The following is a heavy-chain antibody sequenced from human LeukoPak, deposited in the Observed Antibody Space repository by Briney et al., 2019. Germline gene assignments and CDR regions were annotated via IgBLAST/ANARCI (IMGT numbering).Heavy chain of an antibody. V-gene: IGHV3-30*18. CDR3: ANRAYSGSWFADYFDY. J-gene: IGHJ4*02. CDR1: GFTFSNYG. CDR2: ISYDGSNK. Sequence: GGSLRLSCAASGFTFSNYGMHWVRQAPGKGLEWVAIISYDGSNKYYADSVKGRFTISRDNSKNTLYLQMNSLRAEDTAVYYCANRAYSGSWFADYFDYWGQGTLVTVSS. D-gene: IGHD6-13*01.